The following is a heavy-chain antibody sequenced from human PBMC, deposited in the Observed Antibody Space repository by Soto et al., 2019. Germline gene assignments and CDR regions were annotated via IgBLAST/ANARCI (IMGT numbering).Heavy chain of an antibody. D-gene: IGHD2-15*01. V-gene: IGHV1-2*04. Sequence: GASVKVSCEASGYTFTGYYMHWVRQAPGQGLEWMGWINPNSGGTNYAQKFQGWVTMTRDTSISTAYMELSRLRSDDTAVYYCARMIREYCSGGSCYTNWFDPWGQGTLVTVSS. CDR3: ARMIREYCSGGSCYTNWFDP. CDR1: GYTFTGYY. J-gene: IGHJ5*02. CDR2: INPNSGGT.